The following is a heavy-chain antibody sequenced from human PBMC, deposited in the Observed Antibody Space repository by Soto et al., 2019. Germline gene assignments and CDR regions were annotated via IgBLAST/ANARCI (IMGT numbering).Heavy chain of an antibody. D-gene: IGHD6-6*01. V-gene: IGHV4-31*03. CDR1: GGSISGGRYY. Sequence: SETLSLTCTVSGGSISGGRYYWIWIRQRPGKGLEWIGYTYYSGATYYNPSLKSRVAISVDTSKDQFTLKVDSVTAADTAVYFCARQGYSSSSNIAYWGQGTLVTVSS. CDR3: ARQGYSSSSNIAY. J-gene: IGHJ4*02. CDR2: TYYSGAT.